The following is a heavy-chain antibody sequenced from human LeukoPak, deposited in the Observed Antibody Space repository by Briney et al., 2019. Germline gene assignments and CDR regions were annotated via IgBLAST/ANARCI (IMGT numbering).Heavy chain of an antibody. Sequence: PGGSLRLSCAASGFTFSDYYMSWIRQAPGKGLEWVSYISSSGSTIYYADSVKGRFTISRDNAKNSLYLQMNSLRAEDTAVYYCAREKTITIFGPRGAFDPWGQGTLVTVSS. V-gene: IGHV3-11*04. J-gene: IGHJ5*02. CDR2: ISSSGSTI. CDR1: GFTFSDYY. D-gene: IGHD3-3*01. CDR3: AREKTITIFGPRGAFDP.